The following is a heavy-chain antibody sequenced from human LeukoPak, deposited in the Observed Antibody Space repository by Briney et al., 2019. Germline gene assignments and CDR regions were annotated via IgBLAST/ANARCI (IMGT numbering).Heavy chain of an antibody. CDR2: ISSSGSTI. CDR3: ARGCPWELLGYYYMDV. V-gene: IGHV3-48*04. D-gene: IGHD1-26*01. Sequence: PGGSLRLSCAASGFTFSSYWMTWVRQAPGKGLEWVSYISSSGSTIYYADSVKGRFTISRDNAKNSLYLQMNSLRAEDTAVYYCARGCPWELLGYYYMDVWGKGTTVTISS. J-gene: IGHJ6*03. CDR1: GFTFSSYW.